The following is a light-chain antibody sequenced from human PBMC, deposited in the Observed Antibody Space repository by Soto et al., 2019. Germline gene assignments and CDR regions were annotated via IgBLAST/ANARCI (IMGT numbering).Light chain of an antibody. Sequence: EVVLTQSPASLAFSPGDRATLSCRADQSVSDYLAWYQQKPGQPPRLLFFDASSRATGVPHRFSAGGSGTDFTLIISSLQPEDFAVYYCQQRVNWPPTFGGGTKVDIK. CDR2: DAS. J-gene: IGKJ4*01. CDR3: QQRVNWPPT. V-gene: IGKV3-11*01. CDR1: QSVSDY.